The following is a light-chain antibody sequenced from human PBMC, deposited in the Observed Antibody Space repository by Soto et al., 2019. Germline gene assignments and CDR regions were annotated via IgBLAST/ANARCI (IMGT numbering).Light chain of an antibody. V-gene: IGLV2-14*03. CDR3: SSYTSNSTLYV. CDR1: SSDIGGYNY. J-gene: IGLJ1*01. Sequence: QSALTQPASVSGSPGQTITMSCTGTSSDIGGYNYASWYQQLPGKVPKLIIYDVSNRPSGVSDRFSGSKSGNAASLTISGLQAEDEADYYCSSYTSNSTLYVFGTGTKLTVL. CDR2: DVS.